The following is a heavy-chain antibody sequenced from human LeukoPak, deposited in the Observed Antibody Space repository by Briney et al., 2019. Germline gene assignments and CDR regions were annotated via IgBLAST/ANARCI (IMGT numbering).Heavy chain of an antibody. CDR3: AKDPNYYDSSGYFDY. V-gene: IGHV3-9*01. J-gene: IGHJ4*02. CDR1: GFTFDDYA. D-gene: IGHD3-22*01. CDR2: ISWNSGSI. Sequence: GRSLRLSCAAPGFTFDDYAMHWVRQAPGKGLEWASGISWNSGSIGYADSVKGRFTISRDNAKNSLYLQMNSLRAEDTALYYCAKDPNYYDSSGYFDYWGQGTLVTVSS.